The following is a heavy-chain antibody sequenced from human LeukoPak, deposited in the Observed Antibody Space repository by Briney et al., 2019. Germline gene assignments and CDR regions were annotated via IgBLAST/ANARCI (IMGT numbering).Heavy chain of an antibody. J-gene: IGHJ6*03. CDR3: ARHDRDCSSTSCYHYMDV. V-gene: IGHV4-61*02. Sequence: SETLSLTCTVSGGSISSGSYYWSWIRQPAGKGLEWIGRIYTSGSTNYNPSLKSRVTISVDTSKNQFSLKLSSVTAADTAVYYCARHDRDCSSTSCYHYMDVWGKGTTVTVSS. D-gene: IGHD2-2*01. CDR1: GGSISSGSYY. CDR2: IYTSGST.